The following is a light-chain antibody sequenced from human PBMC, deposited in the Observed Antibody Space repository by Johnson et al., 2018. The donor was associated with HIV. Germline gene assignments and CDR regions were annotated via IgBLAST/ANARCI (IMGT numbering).Light chain of an antibody. CDR1: SSNIGNNY. J-gene: IGLJ1*01. V-gene: IGLV1-51*01. CDR2: DNN. CDR3: GTWDNSLIANV. Sequence: QAVLTQPPSVSAAPGQKVTISCSGSSSNIGNNYVSWYQQLPGTAPKLLIYDNNKRPSGIPDRFSGSKSGTSATLGITGLQTGDEADYYCGTWDNSLIANVFGTGTKVTVL.